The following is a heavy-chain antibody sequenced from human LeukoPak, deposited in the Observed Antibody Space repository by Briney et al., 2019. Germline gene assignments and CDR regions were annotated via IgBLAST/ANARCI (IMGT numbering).Heavy chain of an antibody. V-gene: IGHV3-73*01. Sequence: GGSLGLSCAASGFTFSGSAMHWVRQASGKGLEWVGRIRSKANSYATAYAASMKGRFTISRDDSKNTAYLQMNSLKTEDTAVYYCTSPTSYCGGDCDWFDPWGQGTLVTVSS. CDR3: TSPTSYCGGDCDWFDP. D-gene: IGHD2-21*02. CDR1: GFTFSGSA. J-gene: IGHJ5*02. CDR2: IRSKANSYAT.